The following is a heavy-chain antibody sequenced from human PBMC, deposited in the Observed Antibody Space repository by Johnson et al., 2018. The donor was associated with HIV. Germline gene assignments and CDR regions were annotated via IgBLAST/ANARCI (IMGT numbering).Heavy chain of an antibody. Sequence: VQLVESGGGLVQPGRSLRLSCAASGFTFDDYAMHWVRPAPGKGLEWVSGISWHSGSIGYADSVKGRFIISRDNAKNSLYLQMNSLRGEDTALYYCARRDSGSLSFDIWGQGTMVTVSS. CDR3: ARRDSGSLSFDI. D-gene: IGHD1-26*01. V-gene: IGHV3-9*01. CDR1: GFTFDDYA. J-gene: IGHJ3*02. CDR2: ISWHSGSI.